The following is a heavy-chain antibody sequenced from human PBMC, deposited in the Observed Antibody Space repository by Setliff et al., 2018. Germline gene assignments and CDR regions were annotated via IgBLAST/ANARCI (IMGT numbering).Heavy chain of an antibody. D-gene: IGHD2-15*01. J-gene: IGHJ4*02. CDR1: GFTFSSSA. CDR3: AKRGPYCSGGTCHYYFDY. CDR2: ISGSAQTT. V-gene: IGHV3-23*01. Sequence: HPGGSLRLSCAASGFTFSSSAMAWVRQAPGKGLEWVSMISGSAQTTYYADSVKGRFTISRDNSKNTQYLQMNSLRAEDTAVYYCAKRGPYCSGGTCHYYFDYWGQGTLVTVSS.